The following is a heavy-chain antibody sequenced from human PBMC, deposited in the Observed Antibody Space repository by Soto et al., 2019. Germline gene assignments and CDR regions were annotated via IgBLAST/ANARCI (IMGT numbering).Heavy chain of an antibody. CDR1: GFTFSSYS. V-gene: IGHV3-21*01. D-gene: IGHD2-15*01. CDR3: ARGGCSGGSCSTGGWFDP. CDR2: ISSSSSYI. J-gene: IGHJ5*02. Sequence: EVQLVESGGGLVKPGGSLRLSCAASGFTFSSYSMNWVRQAPGKGLEWVSSISSSSSYIYYADSVKGRFTISRDNPKNSLDLQMNSLRAEDTAVYYCARGGCSGGSCSTGGWFDPWGQGTLVTVSS.